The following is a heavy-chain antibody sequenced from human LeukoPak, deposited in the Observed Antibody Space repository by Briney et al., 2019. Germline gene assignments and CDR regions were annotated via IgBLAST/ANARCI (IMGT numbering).Heavy chain of an antibody. V-gene: IGHV3-43*02. CDR2: ISGDGGST. CDR3: AKAVTTLQPWFDP. J-gene: IGHJ5*02. D-gene: IGHD4-17*01. Sequence: PGGSLRLSCAASGFTFDGYAMHWVRQAPGKGLEWVSLISGDGGSTYYADSVKGRFTISRDNSKNSLYLQMNSLRTGDTALYYCAKAVTTLQPWFDPWGQGTLVTVSS. CDR1: GFTFDGYA.